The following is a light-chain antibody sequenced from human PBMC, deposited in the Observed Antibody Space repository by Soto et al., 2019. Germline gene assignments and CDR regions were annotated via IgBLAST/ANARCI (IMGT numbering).Light chain of an antibody. J-gene: IGKJ1*01. CDR3: QQSYSSPQT. CDR1: QSISNH. Sequence: DIHITHSPSSLSASVEDRVIITCRASQSISNHLNWYQQKPGKAPKLLIFAASSLQSGVPSRFSGSRSGPDFTLTISSLQPEDFATYYCQQSYSSPQTFGQGTKV. V-gene: IGKV1-39*01. CDR2: AAS.